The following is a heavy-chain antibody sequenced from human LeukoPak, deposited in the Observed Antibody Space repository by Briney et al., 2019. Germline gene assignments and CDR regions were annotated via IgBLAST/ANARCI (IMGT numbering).Heavy chain of an antibody. J-gene: IGHJ4*02. CDR3: ARDPYDYDCSHFDD. CDR1: GYTFTDYY. D-gene: IGHD3-22*01. CDR2: INPKSGGT. Sequence: ASVKVPCKASGYTFTDYYMHLVRQAPGQGLEWMGWINPKSGGTNYAQQFEGRVTLTRDTSISTSYMEVSGLRYDDTAVYYCARDPYDYDCSHFDDWDQGTLVSVST. V-gene: IGHV1-2*02.